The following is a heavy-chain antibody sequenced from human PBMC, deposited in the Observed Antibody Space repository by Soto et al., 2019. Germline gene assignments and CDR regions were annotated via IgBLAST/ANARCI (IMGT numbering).Heavy chain of an antibody. CDR1: GFSFSSSG. CDR3: ANRGNYYFDS. Sequence: GGSLRLSCAASGFSFSSSGMSWVRQAPGKGLEWVSSFSGGGGGTYYADSAKGRFTISRDNSKNTLFLQMNSLTVEDTAVYYCANRGNYYFDSWGRGTLVTVSS. J-gene: IGHJ4*02. CDR2: FSGGGGGT. V-gene: IGHV3-23*01.